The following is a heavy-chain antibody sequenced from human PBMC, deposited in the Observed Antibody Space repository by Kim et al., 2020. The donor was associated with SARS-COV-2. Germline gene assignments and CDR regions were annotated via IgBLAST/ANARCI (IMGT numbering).Heavy chain of an antibody. D-gene: IGHD6-13*01. V-gene: IGHV4-59*08. J-gene: IGHJ5*02. CDR3: ARQGSSSWLKGRWFDP. Sequence: SIKDRVTISVDTSKNQYSLKLSSVTAADTAVYYCARQGSSSWLKGRWFDPWGQGTRVTVSS.